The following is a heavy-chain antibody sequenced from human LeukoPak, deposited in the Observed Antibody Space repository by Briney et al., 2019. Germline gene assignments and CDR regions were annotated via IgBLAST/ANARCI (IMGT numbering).Heavy chain of an antibody. CDR1: GYTFTNYY. CDR3: ARAGGLSYGDLGY. Sequence: GASVKVSCKASGYTFTNYYIHWVRQAPGQGLEWMGLINPSGGNTNYAQNFQGRVTMTRDTSASTVYMELSSLRSEDTAVYYCARAGGLSYGDLGYWGQGTLVTVSS. D-gene: IGHD4-17*01. V-gene: IGHV1-46*01. J-gene: IGHJ4*02. CDR2: INPSGGNT.